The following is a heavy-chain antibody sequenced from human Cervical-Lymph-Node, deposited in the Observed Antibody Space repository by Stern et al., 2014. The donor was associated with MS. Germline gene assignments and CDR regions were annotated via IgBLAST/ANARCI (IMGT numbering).Heavy chain of an antibody. Sequence: QVQLQESGPGLVKPSETLSLTCTVSGGSVSSASYYWSWIRQPPGKGLEWIGYIHYSGNTNYNPSLKRRFTISIDTSKNQFSLRVSAVTAADTAFYYCARGSHGYNPFDYWGQGTLVTVSS. J-gene: IGHJ4*02. CDR3: ARGSHGYNPFDY. V-gene: IGHV4-61*01. D-gene: IGHD5-24*01. CDR2: IHYSGNT. CDR1: GGSVSSASYY.